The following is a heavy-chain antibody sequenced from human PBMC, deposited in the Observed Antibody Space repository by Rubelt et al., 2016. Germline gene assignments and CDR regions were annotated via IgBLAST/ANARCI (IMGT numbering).Heavy chain of an antibody. CDR2: ISAYNGNT. CDR3: ARDTRYSSSSNFDY. Sequence: QVQLVQSGAEVKKPGASVKVSCKASGYTFTSYGISWVRQAPGQGLEWMGWISAYNGNTNYAQKRKGRVTMTTDTATSTAYRELRGRRSDDTAVYYCARDTRYSSSSNFDYWGQGTLVTVSS. V-gene: IGHV1-18*01. CDR1: GYTFTSYG. D-gene: IGHD6-13*01. J-gene: IGHJ4*02.